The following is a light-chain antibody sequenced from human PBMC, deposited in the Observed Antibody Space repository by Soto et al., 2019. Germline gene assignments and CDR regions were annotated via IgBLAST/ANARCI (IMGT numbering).Light chain of an antibody. CDR2: GAS. J-gene: IGKJ2*01. Sequence: EIVMTQSPATLSVSPGERVTLSCWASQSVRSNLAWYQQKPGQAPRLLIYGASTRATGIPARFSGSGSGTEFTLTISSLQSEDFAVYYGQQYNNWPPLYTFGQGTKLEI. CDR3: QQYNNWPPLYT. CDR1: QSVRSN. V-gene: IGKV3-15*01.